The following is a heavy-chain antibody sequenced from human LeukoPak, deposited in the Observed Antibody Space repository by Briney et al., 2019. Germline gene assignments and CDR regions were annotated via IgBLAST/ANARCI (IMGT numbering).Heavy chain of an antibody. Sequence: GGSLRLSRAASGFTFSSYGMHWVRQAPGKGLEWVAVISYDGSNKYYADSVKGRFTISRDNSKNTLYLQMNSLRAEDTAVYYCAKSLIVVVPAAIHYGMDVWGQGTTVTVSS. CDR1: GFTFSSYG. CDR3: AKSLIVVVPAAIHYGMDV. J-gene: IGHJ6*02. CDR2: ISYDGSNK. V-gene: IGHV3-30*18. D-gene: IGHD2-2*01.